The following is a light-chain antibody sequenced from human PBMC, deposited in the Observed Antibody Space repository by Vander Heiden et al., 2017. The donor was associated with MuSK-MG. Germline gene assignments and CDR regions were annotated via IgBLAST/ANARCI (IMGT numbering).Light chain of an antibody. Sequence: DIQFTQSPSFLSAFVGDGVTITCRASQDISGYLAWYQQKPGKAPKLLIYAASALHSGVPSRFRGSGSGTEFTLTINSLQPEDFATYYCQQLNSYPGAFGQGTKVEI. CDR1: QDISGY. CDR2: AAS. V-gene: IGKV1-9*01. J-gene: IGKJ1*01. CDR3: QQLNSYPGA.